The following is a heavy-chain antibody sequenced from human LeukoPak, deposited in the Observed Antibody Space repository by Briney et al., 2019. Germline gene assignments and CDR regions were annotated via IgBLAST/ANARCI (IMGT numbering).Heavy chain of an antibody. D-gene: IGHD2-21*01. Sequence: PGESLRLSCAASGFTFSRYWIHWVRQAPGKGLEWVSRINPDGSTTTYADSVKGRFTISRDNAKNTVYLQMNSLRAEDTAVYYCARVLCGSWDWFDPWGQGTLVTVSS. J-gene: IGHJ5*02. V-gene: IGHV3-74*01. CDR2: INPDGSTT. CDR3: ARVLCGSWDWFDP. CDR1: GFTFSRYW.